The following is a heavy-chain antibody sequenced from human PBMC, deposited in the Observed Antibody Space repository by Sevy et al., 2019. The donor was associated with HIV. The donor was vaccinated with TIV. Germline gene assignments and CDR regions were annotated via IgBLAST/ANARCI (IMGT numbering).Heavy chain of an antibody. CDR3: AREGCTRPHDY. Sequence: GGSLRLSCAASGFAFYDYSMSWIRQAPGKGLEWVATLSFGCGKINYADSVKCRFTISRDNSKNSFYLQMDNLRVEDTALYSCAREGCTRPHDYWGQGTRVTVSS. J-gene: IGHJ4*02. CDR2: LSFGCGKI. CDR1: GFAFYDYS. D-gene: IGHD2-8*01. V-gene: IGHV3-23*01.